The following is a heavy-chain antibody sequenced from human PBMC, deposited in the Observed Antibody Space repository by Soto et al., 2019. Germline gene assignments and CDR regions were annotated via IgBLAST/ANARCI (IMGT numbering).Heavy chain of an antibody. CDR1: GGSISSSSYY. D-gene: IGHD6-13*01. CDR2: IEYSGST. J-gene: IGHJ5*02. Sequence: QLQLQESGPGLVKPSETLSLTCTVSGGSISSSSYYWGWIRQPPGKGLEWIGSIEYSGSTYYNQCLKSRLTLSVDTSKNKSKLKLSSVTAEDTTVCYCARQVVGSSSWYENMYEPWGTGTLVPVFS. CDR3: ARQVVGSSSWYENMYEP. V-gene: IGHV4-39*01.